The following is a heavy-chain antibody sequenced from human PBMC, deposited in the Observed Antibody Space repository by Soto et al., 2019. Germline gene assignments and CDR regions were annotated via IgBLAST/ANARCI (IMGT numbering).Heavy chain of an antibody. CDR3: TRDPPYSRGDY. CDR2: IRSKAYGGTT. V-gene: IGHV3-49*05. J-gene: IGHJ4*02. D-gene: IGHD5-18*01. Sequence: VQLVQSGAEVKKPGSSVKVSCTASGFTFGDYAMSWFRQAPGKGLEWVGFIRSKAYGGTTEYAASVKGRFTISRDDSKSIAYLQMNSLKTEDTAVYYCTRDPPYSRGDYWGQGTLVTVSS. CDR1: GFTFGDYA.